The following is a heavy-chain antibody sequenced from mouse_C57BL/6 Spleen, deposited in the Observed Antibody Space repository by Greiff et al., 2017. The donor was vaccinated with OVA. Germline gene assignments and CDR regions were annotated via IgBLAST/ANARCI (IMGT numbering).Heavy chain of an antibody. CDR3: TRSGGNHAMDY. J-gene: IGHJ4*01. D-gene: IGHD2-1*01. CDR1: GYTFTDYE. Sequence: QVQLKQSGAELVRPGASVTLSCKASGYTFTDYEMHWVKQTPVHGLEWIGAIDPETGGTAYNQKFKGKAILTADKSSSTAYMELRSLTSEDSAVYYCTRSGGNHAMDYWGQGTSVTVSS. CDR2: IDPETGGT. V-gene: IGHV1-15*01.